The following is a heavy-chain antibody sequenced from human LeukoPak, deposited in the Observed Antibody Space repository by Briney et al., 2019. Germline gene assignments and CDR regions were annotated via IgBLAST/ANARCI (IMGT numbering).Heavy chain of an antibody. CDR1: GFTFSSYW. J-gene: IGHJ4*02. CDR2: IKQDGSEK. D-gene: IGHD4-17*01. V-gene: IGHV3-7*03. CDR3: ARAYYGDYEDY. Sequence: PGGSLRLSCATSGFTFSSYWMSWVRQAPGKGLEWVANIKQDGSEKYYVDSVEGRFTISRDNAKNSLYLEINSLRAEDTAVYYCARAYYGDYEDYWGPGTLVTVSS.